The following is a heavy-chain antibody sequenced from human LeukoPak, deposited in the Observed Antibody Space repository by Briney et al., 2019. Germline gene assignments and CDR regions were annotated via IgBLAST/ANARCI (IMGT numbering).Heavy chain of an antibody. Sequence: GGSLRHSCAASGFTFSSYGMHWVRQALGKGLEWVAFIRYDGSNKYYADSVKGRFTISRDNSKNTLYLQMNSLRAEDTAVYYCAKDIRAYCGGDCYFDYWGQGTLVTVSS. J-gene: IGHJ4*02. D-gene: IGHD2-21*02. CDR2: IRYDGSNK. CDR3: AKDIRAYCGGDCYFDY. CDR1: GFTFSSYG. V-gene: IGHV3-30*02.